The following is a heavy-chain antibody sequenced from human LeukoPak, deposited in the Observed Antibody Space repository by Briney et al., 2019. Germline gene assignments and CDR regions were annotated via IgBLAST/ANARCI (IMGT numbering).Heavy chain of an antibody. J-gene: IGHJ4*02. CDR1: GFTFSSFA. CDR2: VSAGSGST. V-gene: IGHV3-23*01. D-gene: IGHD3-22*01. Sequence: GGSLWLSSAASGFTFSSFARSRVGLAPGGRLEWVSAVSAGSGSTYYAVSVKGRFTISRDNSKNTVYLQMNSLRAEDTAVYYCAEHRMIVVDSFGCWGQGTLVTVSS. CDR3: AEHRMIVVDSFGC.